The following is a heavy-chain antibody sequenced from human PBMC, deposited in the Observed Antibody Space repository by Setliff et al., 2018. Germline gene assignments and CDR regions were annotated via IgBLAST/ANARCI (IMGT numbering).Heavy chain of an antibody. CDR2: IYHSGST. V-gene: IGHV4-38-2*01. CDR1: GYSISSGYY. D-gene: IGHD3-3*01. CDR3: ARMSGFQYMDV. J-gene: IGHJ6*03. Sequence: PSETLSLTCAVSGYSISSGYYWGWIRQPPGKGLEWIGSIYHSGSTYYNPSLKSRVTISVDTSKNQFSLKLSSVTAADTAVYYCARMSGFQYMDVWGKGTTVTVSS.